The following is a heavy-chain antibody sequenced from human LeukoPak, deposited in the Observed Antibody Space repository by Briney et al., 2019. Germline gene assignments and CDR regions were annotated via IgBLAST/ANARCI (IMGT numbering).Heavy chain of an antibody. CDR2: IKQDGSEK. D-gene: IGHD2-2*01. CDR3: ASSRYCSSTSCYEGGEFDY. CDR1: GFSFSSYW. Sequence: PGGSLRLSCAASGFSFSSYWMSWVRQVPGKGLEWVANIKQDGSEKYYVDSVKGRFTISRDNAKNSLYLQMNSLRAEDTAVYYCASSRYCSSTSCYEGGEFDYWGQGTLVTVSS. V-gene: IGHV3-7*01. J-gene: IGHJ4*02.